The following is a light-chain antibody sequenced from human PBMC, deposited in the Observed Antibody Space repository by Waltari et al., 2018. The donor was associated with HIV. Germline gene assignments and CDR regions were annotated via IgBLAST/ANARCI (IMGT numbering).Light chain of an antibody. J-gene: IGLJ2*01. CDR1: SPNIGTNS. CDR3: ATLDDSLKGPV. CDR2: SNK. V-gene: IGLV1-44*01. Sequence: QSLLTQPPSASGTPGQRVSIPRAERSPNIGTNSLRYQQFPGAAPKHLMYSNKQRPSGVPDRFSGSRSGTSASLAISGLQSDDEADYYCATLDDSLKGPVFGGGTKLTVL.